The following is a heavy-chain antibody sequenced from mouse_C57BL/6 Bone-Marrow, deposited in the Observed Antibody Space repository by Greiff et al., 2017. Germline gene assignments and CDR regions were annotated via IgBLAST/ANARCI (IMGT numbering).Heavy chain of an antibody. CDR1: GYTFTSYW. CDR3: ARESYGDPAY. CDR2: INPSDSYT. V-gene: IGHV1-69*01. D-gene: IGHD2-12*01. Sequence: QVQLQQPGAELVKPGASVKLSCKASGYTFTSYWMHWVKQRPGQGLEWIGEINPSDSYTNYNQKFKGKSTLTVDKSSSTAYMQLSSLTSEDSAVYCCARESYGDPAYGGRGTLVSVSA. J-gene: IGHJ3*01.